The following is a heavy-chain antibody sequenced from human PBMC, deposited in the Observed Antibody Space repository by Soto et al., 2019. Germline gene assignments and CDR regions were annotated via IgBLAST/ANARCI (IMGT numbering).Heavy chain of an antibody. CDR1: GFSFITNR. D-gene: IGHD3-16*02. CDR2: IKRDGSEE. V-gene: IGHV3-7*03. Sequence: GGSLRPSCAASGFSFITNRMSWVRQVPGRGLEWVANIKRDGSEEYYVDSVKGRFTISRDNAKNSLFLQMNSLRAEDTAVYYCARFSEGHYNYVWGSYRYNCFDFWGQGALVTVS. J-gene: IGHJ4*02. CDR3: ARFSEGHYNYVWGSYRYNCFDF.